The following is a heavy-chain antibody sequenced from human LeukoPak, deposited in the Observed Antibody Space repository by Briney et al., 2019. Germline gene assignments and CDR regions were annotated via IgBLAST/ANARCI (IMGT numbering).Heavy chain of an antibody. CDR1: GGTFSSYA. CDR2: IIPIFGTA. CDR3: ARDPGGYNPYYFDY. D-gene: IGHD5-24*01. V-gene: IGHV1-69*05. J-gene: IGHJ4*02. Sequence: SVKVSCKASGGTFSSYAISWVRQAPRQGREWMGRIIPIFGTANYAQKFQGRVTITTDESTSTAYMELSSLRSEDTAVYYCARDPGGYNPYYFDYWGQGTLVTVSS.